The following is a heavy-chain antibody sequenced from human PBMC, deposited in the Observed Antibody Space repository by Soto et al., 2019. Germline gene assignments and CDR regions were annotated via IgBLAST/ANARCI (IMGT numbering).Heavy chain of an antibody. Sequence: QVQLVQSGAEVKKPGASVKVSCKASGYTFTSYDINWVRQATGQGLEWMGWMNPNSGNTGYAQKFXGXVXXTRNTAISTAYMELSRLRSEDTAVYYCARWPDGYYYYGMDVWGQGTTVTVSS. CDR1: GYTFTSYD. CDR3: ARWPDGYYYYGMDV. V-gene: IGHV1-8*01. CDR2: MNPNSGNT. J-gene: IGHJ6*02.